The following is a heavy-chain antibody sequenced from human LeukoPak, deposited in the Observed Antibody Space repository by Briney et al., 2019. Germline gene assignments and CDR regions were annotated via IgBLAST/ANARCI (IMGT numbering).Heavy chain of an antibody. CDR2: INHSGST. CDR3: ARVAVAHDAFDI. CDR1: GESFSGYY. Sequence: SETLSLXCAVYGESFSGYYWSWIRQPPGKGLEWIGEINHSGSTNYNPSLKSRVTISVDTSKNQFSLKLSSVTAADTAVYYCARVAVAHDAFDIWGQGTMVTVSS. J-gene: IGHJ3*02. V-gene: IGHV4-34*01. D-gene: IGHD5-12*01.